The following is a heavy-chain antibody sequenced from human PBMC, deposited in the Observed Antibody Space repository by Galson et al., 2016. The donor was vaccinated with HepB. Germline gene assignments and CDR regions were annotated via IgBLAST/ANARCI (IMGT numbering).Heavy chain of an antibody. Sequence: TLSLTCTVSGGSINNGGFHWNWIRQDPEKGLEWMGYIYNSGNTFYNPPLRSRLPISLDPSTNQFSLRLTSVTAADTAVYYCARAASLLTSGGVVVQSESGFEIWGQGTMVTVSS. D-gene: IGHD3-16*02. V-gene: IGHV4-31*03. J-gene: IGHJ3*02. CDR1: GGSINNGGFH. CDR2: IYNSGNT. CDR3: ARAASLLTSGGVVVQSESGFEI.